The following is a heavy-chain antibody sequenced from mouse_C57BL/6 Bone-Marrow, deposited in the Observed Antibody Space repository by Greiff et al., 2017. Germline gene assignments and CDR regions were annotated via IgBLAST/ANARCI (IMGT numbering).Heavy chain of an antibody. D-gene: IGHD3-2*02. J-gene: IGHJ2*01. CDR1: GYTFTDYY. CDR3: ARRQLRLQAYYFDY. V-gene: IGHV1-19*01. CDR2: INPYNGGT. Sequence: VQLQQSGPVLVKPGASVKMSCKASGYTFTDYYMNWVKQSHGKSLEWIGVINPYNGGTSYNQKFKGKATLTVDKSSSTAYMELNSLTSEDSAVYYCARRQLRLQAYYFDYWGQGTTLTVSS.